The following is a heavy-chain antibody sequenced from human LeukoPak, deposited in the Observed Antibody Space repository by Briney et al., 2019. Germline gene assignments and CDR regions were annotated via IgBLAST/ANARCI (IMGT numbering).Heavy chain of an antibody. Sequence: SETLSLTCTVSGGPTSIIDYNGAWIRRPPGKGLGWIGNFYHRGNTNYSPSLRNRITTSIDTSKNHLSLRLTSVTAADTAVYFCARLRSGSYYFDSWGQGSLVTVSS. V-gene: IGHV4-39*02. CDR3: ARLRSGSYYFDS. D-gene: IGHD6-6*01. CDR2: FYHRGNT. CDR1: GGPTSIIDYN. J-gene: IGHJ4*02.